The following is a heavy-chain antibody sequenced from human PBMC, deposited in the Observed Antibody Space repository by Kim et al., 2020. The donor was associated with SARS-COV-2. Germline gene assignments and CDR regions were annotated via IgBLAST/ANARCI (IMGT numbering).Heavy chain of an antibody. CDR2: ISYDGSNK. D-gene: IGHD6-19*01. Sequence: GGSLRLSCAASGFTFSSYGMHWVRQAPGKGLEWVAVISYDGSNKYYADSVKGRFTISRDNSKNTLYLQMNSLRAEDTAVYYCAKEAREYSSGWYMDYWG. J-gene: IGHJ4*01. V-gene: IGHV3-30*18. CDR1: GFTFSSYG. CDR3: AKEAREYSSGWYMDY.